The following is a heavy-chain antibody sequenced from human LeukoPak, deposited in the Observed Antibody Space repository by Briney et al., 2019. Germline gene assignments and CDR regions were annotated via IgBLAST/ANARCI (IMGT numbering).Heavy chain of an antibody. D-gene: IGHD5-24*01. CDR1: GGSISSGSYY. V-gene: IGHV4-61*02. CDR3: ARSNRAATTGGWFDP. CDR2: IYTSGST. J-gene: IGHJ5*02. Sequence: SGTLSLTCTVSGGSISSGSYYWSWIRQPAGKGLEWIGRIYTSGSTNYNPSLKSRVTISVDTSKNQFSLKLSSVTAADTAVYYCARSNRAATTGGWFDPWGQGTLVTVSS.